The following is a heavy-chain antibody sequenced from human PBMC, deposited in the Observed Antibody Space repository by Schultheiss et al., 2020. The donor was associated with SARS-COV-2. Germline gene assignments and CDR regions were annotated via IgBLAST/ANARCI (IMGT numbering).Heavy chain of an antibody. D-gene: IGHD5-18*01. CDR1: GGTFSSYA. CDR2: IIPIFGTA. CDR3: ARNILTAMVETPADY. V-gene: IGHV1-69*05. Sequence: SVKVSCKASGGTFSSYAISWVRQAPGQGLEWMGGIIPIFGTANYAQKLQGRVTMTTDTSTSTAYMELRSLRSDDTAVYYCARNILTAMVETPADYWGQGTLVTGSS. J-gene: IGHJ4*02.